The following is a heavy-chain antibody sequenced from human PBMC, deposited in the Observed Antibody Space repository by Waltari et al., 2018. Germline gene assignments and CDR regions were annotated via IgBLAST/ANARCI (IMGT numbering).Heavy chain of an antibody. J-gene: IGHJ6*02. Sequence: QLQLQESGPGLVKPSETLSLTCTVSGGSISSSSYYWGWIRQPPGTGLEWIGSIYYSGSTYYNPSLKSRVTISVDTSKNQFSLKLSSVTAADTAVYYCARELMVRGVIIYYYGMDVWGQGTTVTVSS. CDR2: IYYSGST. CDR1: GGSISSSSYY. V-gene: IGHV4-39*02. D-gene: IGHD3-10*01. CDR3: ARELMVRGVIIYYYGMDV.